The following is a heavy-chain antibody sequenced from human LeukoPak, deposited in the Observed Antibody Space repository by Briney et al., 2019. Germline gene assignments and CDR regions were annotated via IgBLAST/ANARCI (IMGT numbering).Heavy chain of an antibody. V-gene: IGHV3-23*01. J-gene: IGHJ4*02. CDR3: AKDLWFGESSQPPYYFDY. Sequence: PGGSLRLSCVTSPGYGFTSHWMNWVRQAPGKGLEWVSAISGSGGSTYYADSVKGRFTISRDNSKNTLYLQMNSLRAEDTAVYYCAKDLWFGESSQPPYYFDYWGQGTLVTVSS. CDR1: PGYGFTSHW. D-gene: IGHD3-10*01. CDR2: ISGSGGST.